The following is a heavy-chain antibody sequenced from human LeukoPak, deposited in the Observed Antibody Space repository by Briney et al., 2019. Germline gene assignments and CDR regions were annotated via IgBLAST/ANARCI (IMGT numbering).Heavy chain of an antibody. V-gene: IGHV1-8*03. J-gene: IGHJ4*02. D-gene: IGHD2-2*03. CDR1: GGTLGSYA. Sequence: ASVKVSCKASGGTLGSYAISWVRQATGQGLEWMGWMNPNSGNTGYAQKFQGRVTITRNTSISTAYMELSSLRSEDTAVYYCARGLDELPNWGQGTLVTVSS. CDR2: MNPNSGNT. CDR3: ARGLDELPN.